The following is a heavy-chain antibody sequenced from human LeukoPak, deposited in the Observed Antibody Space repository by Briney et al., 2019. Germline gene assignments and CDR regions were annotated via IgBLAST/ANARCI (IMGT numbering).Heavy chain of an antibody. CDR1: GYTFTAYY. CDR3: GRGNKSFDP. V-gene: IGHV1-2*02. Sequence: GASVKVSCKASGYTFTAYYVHWVRQAPGQGLEWIGWINPNTGGTNYAPKFQGRVTMIKDTSTNSAYMELNKLTSDDTAVYYCGRGNKSFDPWGQGTLVTVSS. CDR2: INPNTGGT. J-gene: IGHJ5*02.